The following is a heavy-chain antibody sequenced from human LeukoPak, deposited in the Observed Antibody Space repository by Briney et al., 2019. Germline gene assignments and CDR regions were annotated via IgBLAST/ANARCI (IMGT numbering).Heavy chain of an antibody. Sequence: GGSLRLSCAASGFSFSDYWMTWVRQAPGKGLEWVANIKSDGSEKYYVDSVGGRFTISRDNAKNSLYLQMNSLRAEDTAVYYCAELGITMIGGVWGKGTTVTISS. D-gene: IGHD3-10*02. CDR1: GFSFSDYW. CDR2: IKSDGSEK. CDR3: AELGITMIGGV. V-gene: IGHV3-7*01. J-gene: IGHJ6*04.